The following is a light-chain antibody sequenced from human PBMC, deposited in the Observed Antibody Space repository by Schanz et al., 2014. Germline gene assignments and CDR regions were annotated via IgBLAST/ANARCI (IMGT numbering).Light chain of an antibody. CDR1: SSDVGGYDY. Sequence: QSALTQPASVSGSPGQSITISCTGTSSDVGGYDYVSWYQQHPGKAPKLMIYDVNNRPSGVPDRFSGSKSGNTASLTISGLQGEDEADYYCSSYTSSSTWVFGGGTKLTVL. CDR2: DVN. CDR3: SSYTSSSTWV. V-gene: IGLV2-14*03. J-gene: IGLJ3*02.